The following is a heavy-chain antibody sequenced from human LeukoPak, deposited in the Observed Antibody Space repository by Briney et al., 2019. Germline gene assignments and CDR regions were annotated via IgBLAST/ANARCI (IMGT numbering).Heavy chain of an antibody. V-gene: IGHV1-2*02. J-gene: IGHJ3*02. D-gene: IGHD5-12*01. CDR1: GYIFTGYY. Sequence: ASVKVSCKASGYIFTGYYMHWVRQAPGQGLEWMGWINPNSGGTNYAQKFQGRVTMTRYTSTSTAYMERSRLKSDATAVYYCAREPLRSLDAFDIWGQGTMVTVSS. CDR2: INPNSGGT. CDR3: AREPLRSLDAFDI.